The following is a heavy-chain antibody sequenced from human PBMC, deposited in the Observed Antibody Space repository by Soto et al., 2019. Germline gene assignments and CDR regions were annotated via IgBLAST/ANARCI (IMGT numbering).Heavy chain of an antibody. D-gene: IGHD6-6*01. CDR3: VKDGSIAALSGWFDP. Sequence: PGGSLRLSCSASGFTFSSYAMHWVRQAPGKGLEYVSAISSNGGSTYYADSVKGRFTISRDNSKNTLYLQMSSLRAEDTAVYYCVKDGSIAALSGWFDPWGQGTLVTVSS. J-gene: IGHJ5*02. V-gene: IGHV3-64D*06. CDR1: GFTFSSYA. CDR2: ISSNGGST.